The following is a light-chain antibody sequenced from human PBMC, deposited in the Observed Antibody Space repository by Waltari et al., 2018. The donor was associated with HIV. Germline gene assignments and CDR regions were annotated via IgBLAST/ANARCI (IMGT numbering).Light chain of an antibody. CDR2: RDN. J-gene: IGLJ2*01. CDR3: AVLDDTLGGGV. Sequence: QSVLTQPPSASGTPGQKVTISCSGGTATIGANFVFWFQQFPGTAPKLIIYRDNLRHSGVPARFSGSKSGTSASLTISGLRSDDEAHYFCAVLDDTLGGGVFGGGTKLTVL. V-gene: IGLV1-47*01. CDR1: TATIGANF.